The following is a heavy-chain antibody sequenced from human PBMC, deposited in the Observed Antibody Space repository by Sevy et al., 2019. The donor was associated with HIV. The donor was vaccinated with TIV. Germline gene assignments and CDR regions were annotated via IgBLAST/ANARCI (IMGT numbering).Heavy chain of an antibody. CDR1: GFTLSDYY. CDR2: ISSSGKSK. J-gene: IGHJ4*02. V-gene: IGHV3-11*01. CDR3: ARDGMTMTRYFDF. D-gene: IGHD1-20*01. Sequence: GGSLRLSCAASGFTLSDYYMSWIRQAPGEGLSWIAYISSSGKSKFYAHSVKGRFTISRDIANNSVYLQMNGLRVDDTAVYYCARDGMTMTRYFDFWGQGALVTVSS.